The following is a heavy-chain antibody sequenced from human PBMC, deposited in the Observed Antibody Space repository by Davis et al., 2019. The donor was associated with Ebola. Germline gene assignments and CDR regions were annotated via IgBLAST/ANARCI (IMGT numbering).Heavy chain of an antibody. D-gene: IGHD3-16*01. V-gene: IGHV4-30-4*07. CDR2: IFYSGST. CDR1: GDSISSGGFS. CDR3: ARVGGDGSSHLEGLDS. Sequence: MPSETLSLTCAVSGDSISSGGFSWSWIRQPPGKGPEWIGCIFYSGSTYYNPSLKSRVSISVDTSKTQFSLKLNSVTAADTAVYYCARVGGDGSSHLEGLDSWGQGTLVTVSS. J-gene: IGHJ4*02.